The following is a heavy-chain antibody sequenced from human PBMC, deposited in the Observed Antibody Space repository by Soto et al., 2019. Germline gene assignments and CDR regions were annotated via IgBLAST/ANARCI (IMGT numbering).Heavy chain of an antibody. CDR3: ARAAAKERHYYCGIDV. CDR2: ISYDGSNK. CDR1: GFTFSSYA. Sequence: GGSLRLSCAASGFTFSSYAMHWVRQAPGKGLEWVAVISYDGSNKYYADPVKGRFTISRDNSKNTLYLQMNSLRAEDTAVYYCARAAAKERHYYCGIDVWGQGTTVTVSS. V-gene: IGHV3-30-3*01. D-gene: IGHD6-13*01. J-gene: IGHJ6*02.